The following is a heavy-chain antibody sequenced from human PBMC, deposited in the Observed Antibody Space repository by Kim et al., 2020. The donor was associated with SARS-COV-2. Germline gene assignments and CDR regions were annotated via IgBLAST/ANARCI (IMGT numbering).Heavy chain of an antibody. D-gene: IGHD6-6*01. CDR1: GGSISSSSYY. Sequence: SETLSLTCTVSGGSISSSSYYWGWIRQPPGKGLEWIGSIYYSGSTYYNPSLKSRVTISVDTSKNQFSLKLSSVTAADTAVYYCARRRSIAARQNWFDPWGQGTLVTVSS. CDR3: ARRRSIAARQNWFDP. CDR2: IYYSGST. V-gene: IGHV4-39*01. J-gene: IGHJ5*02.